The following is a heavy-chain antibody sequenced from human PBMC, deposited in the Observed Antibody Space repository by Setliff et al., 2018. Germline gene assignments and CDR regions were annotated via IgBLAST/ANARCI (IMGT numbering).Heavy chain of an antibody. J-gene: IGHJ4*02. CDR3: ARVYSGYDPNHYFDY. D-gene: IGHD5-12*01. V-gene: IGHV3-33*08. CDR2: ILDDGVKK. CDR1: GFTFSTYR. Sequence: PGGSLRLSCAASGFTFSTYRMHWVRQAPGKGLEWVAVILDDGVKKYHADSVKGRFTISRDNAKNSLYLQMNSLRAEDTAVYYCARVYSGYDPNHYFDYWGQGTLVTVSS.